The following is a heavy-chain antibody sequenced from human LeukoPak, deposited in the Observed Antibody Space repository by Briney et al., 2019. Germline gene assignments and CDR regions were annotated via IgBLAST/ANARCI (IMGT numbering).Heavy chain of an antibody. D-gene: IGHD3-3*01. CDR3: ARGQKGIARLTIFGVVPHNWFDP. Sequence: ASVKVSCRASGYTFTSYDINWVRQATGQGLEWMRWMNPNSANTGYAQKFQGRVTMTRNTSISTAYMELSSLRSEDTAVYYCARGQKGIARLTIFGVVPHNWFDPWGQGTLVTVSS. CDR2: MNPNSANT. J-gene: IGHJ5*02. CDR1: GYTFTSYD. V-gene: IGHV1-8*01.